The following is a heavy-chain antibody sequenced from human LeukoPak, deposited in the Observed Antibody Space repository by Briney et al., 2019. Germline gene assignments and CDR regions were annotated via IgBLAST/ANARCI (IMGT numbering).Heavy chain of an antibody. CDR3: ARDLKGFSYFDY. CDR1: GGSISSGGYY. Sequence: SETLSLTCTVSGGSISSGGYYWSWIRQHPGKGLEWIGYIYYSGSTYYNPSLKSRVTISVDTSKNQFSLELSSVTAADTAVYYCARDLKGFSYFDYWGQGTLVTVSS. CDR2: IYYSGST. V-gene: IGHV4-31*03. J-gene: IGHJ4*02.